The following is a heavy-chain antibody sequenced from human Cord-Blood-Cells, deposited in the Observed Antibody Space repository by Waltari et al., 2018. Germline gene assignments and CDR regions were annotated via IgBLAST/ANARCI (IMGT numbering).Heavy chain of an antibody. V-gene: IGHV3-7*01. J-gene: IGHJ6*02. Sequence: EVQLVESGGGLVQPGGSLRLSCAASGFTFSSSWLSWVRQAPGKGLEWVANIKQDGSEKYYVDSVKGRFTISRDNAKNSLYLQMNSLRAEDTAVYYCARDAEMYGMDVWGQGTTVTVSS. CDR2: IKQDGSEK. CDR1: GFTFSSSW. CDR3: ARDAEMYGMDV.